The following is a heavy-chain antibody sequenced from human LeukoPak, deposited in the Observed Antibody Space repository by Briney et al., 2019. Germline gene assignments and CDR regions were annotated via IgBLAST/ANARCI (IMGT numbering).Heavy chain of an antibody. Sequence: GASVKASCKASGYTFTSYDINWVRQAPGQGLEWMGIINPSGGSTSYAQKFQGRVTMTRDTSTSTVYMELSSLRSEDTAVYYCARDPNYYDSSGYDYWGQGTLVTVSS. D-gene: IGHD3-22*01. J-gene: IGHJ4*02. CDR3: ARDPNYYDSSGYDY. V-gene: IGHV1-46*01. CDR2: INPSGGST. CDR1: GYTFTSYD.